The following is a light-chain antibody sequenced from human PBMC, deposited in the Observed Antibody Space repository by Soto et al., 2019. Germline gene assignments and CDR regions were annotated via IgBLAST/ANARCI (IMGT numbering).Light chain of an antibody. CDR1: SSDVGDYKF. J-gene: IGLJ1*01. V-gene: IGLV2-11*01. Sequence: QSALTQPRSVSGSPGQSVTISCTGTSSDVGDYKFVSWYQQHPGKAPKVMTYGVSKRPSGVPDRFSGSKSGNTASLTISGLQAEDEADYYCCSYVDEYGDVFGPGTKVTVL. CDR3: CSYVDEYGDV. CDR2: GVS.